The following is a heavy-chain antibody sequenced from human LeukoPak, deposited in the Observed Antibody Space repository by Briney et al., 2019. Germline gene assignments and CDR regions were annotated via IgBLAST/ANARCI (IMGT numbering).Heavy chain of an antibody. D-gene: IGHD1-26*01. Sequence: GGSLRLSCAASGFTFSSYAMSWVRQAPGKGLEWVSAINDRGGAKFYADSVKGRFTISRDNSKNTFYLQMNSLGAEDTAVYYCARDQIVGAINPWGQGTLVTVSS. J-gene: IGHJ5*02. CDR3: ARDQIVGAINP. CDR1: GFTFSSYA. V-gene: IGHV3-23*01. CDR2: INDRGGAK.